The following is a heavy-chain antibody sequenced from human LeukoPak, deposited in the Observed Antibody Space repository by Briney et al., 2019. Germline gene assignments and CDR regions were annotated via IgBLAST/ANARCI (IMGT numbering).Heavy chain of an antibody. CDR3: ARDRRDYFYYGIDV. J-gene: IGHJ6*02. CDR1: GFTFSSYS. Sequence: GGSLRLSCAASGFTFSSYSMNWVRQAPGKGLEWVSSISSSSSYIYYADSVKGRFTISRDNAKNSLYLQMNSLRAEDTAVYYCARDRRDYFYYGIDVWGQGTTVTVS. CDR2: ISSSSSYI. V-gene: IGHV3-21*01.